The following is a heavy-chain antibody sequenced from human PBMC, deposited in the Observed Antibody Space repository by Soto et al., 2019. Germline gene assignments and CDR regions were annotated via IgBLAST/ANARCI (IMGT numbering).Heavy chain of an antibody. Sequence: QVQLVQSGAEVKKPGASVKVSCKASGYTFTSYGISWVRQAPGQGLEWMGWISAYNGNTNYAQKLQGRVTMTTDTATSTAYMELRSVRSDDTAVYYCARIGVYSSSSGRGYYFDYWGQGTLVTVSS. CDR3: ARIGVYSSSSGRGYYFDY. CDR2: ISAYNGNT. CDR1: GYTFTSYG. V-gene: IGHV1-18*04. J-gene: IGHJ4*02. D-gene: IGHD6-6*01.